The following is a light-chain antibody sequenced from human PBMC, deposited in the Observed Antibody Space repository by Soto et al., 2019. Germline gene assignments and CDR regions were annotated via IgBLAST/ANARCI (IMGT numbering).Light chain of an antibody. CDR1: QGISSY. CDR3: QQYYSYAAT. Sequence: AIRMTQSPSSFSASTGDRVTITCRASQGISSYLAWYQQKPGKAPKHLIYAAPTLQSGVPSRFSGSGSGTDFTLTMSSLQSEDFATYYGQQYYSYAATYGQWPKVDIK. J-gene: IGKJ1*01. CDR2: AAP. V-gene: IGKV1-8*01.